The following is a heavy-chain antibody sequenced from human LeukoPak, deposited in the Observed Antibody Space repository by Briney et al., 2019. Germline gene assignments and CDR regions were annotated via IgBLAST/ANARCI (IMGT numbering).Heavy chain of an antibody. CDR1: GFTFSSYA. D-gene: IGHD1-26*01. J-gene: IGHJ4*02. CDR3: AKEAPSGSYVNY. V-gene: IGHV3-23*01. Sequence: GRCLRLSCAASGFTFSSYAMSWVRQAPGEGLEWVSAISGSGGSTYYADSVKGRFTISRDNSKNPLYPQMNSLRAEDTVVYYDAKEAPSGSYVNYWGQGTLVTVSS. CDR2: ISGSGGST.